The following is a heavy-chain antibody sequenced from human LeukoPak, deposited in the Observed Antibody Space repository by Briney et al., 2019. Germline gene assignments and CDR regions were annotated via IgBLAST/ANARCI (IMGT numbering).Heavy chain of an antibody. D-gene: IGHD3-22*01. CDR1: GFTFSSYD. J-gene: IGHJ5*02. CDR3: ASQYYYDSSGYYNSNWFDP. Sequence: GGSLRLSCAASGFTFSSYDMNWICQAPGKGLEWVSFISRSGGTIYYADSVKGRFTISRDNAKNSLYLQVNSLRAEDTAVYYCASQYYYDSSGYYNSNWFDPWGQGTLVTVSS. V-gene: IGHV3-48*03. CDR2: ISRSGGTI.